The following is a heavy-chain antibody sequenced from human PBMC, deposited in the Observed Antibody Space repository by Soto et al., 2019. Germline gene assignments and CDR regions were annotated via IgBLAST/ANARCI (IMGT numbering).Heavy chain of an antibody. CDR3: ARDAATVTGFGNWFDP. CDR1: GYIFTSYD. J-gene: IGHJ5*02. D-gene: IGHD4-17*01. V-gene: IGHV1-8*01. Sequence: ASVKVSCKASGYIFTSYDINWVRQATGQGLEWMGRMNPNSGNTNYAQKFQGRVTITRNTSMSTAYMELSSLRSEDTAVYYCARDAATVTGFGNWFDPWGQGTLVTV. CDR2: MNPNSGNT.